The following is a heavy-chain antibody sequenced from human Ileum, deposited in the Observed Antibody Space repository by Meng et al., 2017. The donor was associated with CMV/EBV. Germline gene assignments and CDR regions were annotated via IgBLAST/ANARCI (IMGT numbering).Heavy chain of an antibody. CDR2: INPNLGDT. Sequence: ASVKVSCKASGYTFIGHYIHWVRQAPGQGPEWMGWINPNLGDTKYSQKLQGMVTMTTDTSVSTDYMELRSLGSDDTAVYYCARGRGIVPDSLDVWGQGTTVTVSS. CDR1: GYTFIGHY. CDR3: ARGRGIVPDSLDV. V-gene: IGHV1-2*02. D-gene: IGHD3-10*01. J-gene: IGHJ6*02.